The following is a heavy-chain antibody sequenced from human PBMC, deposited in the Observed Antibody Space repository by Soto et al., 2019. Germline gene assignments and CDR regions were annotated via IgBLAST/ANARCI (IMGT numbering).Heavy chain of an antibody. CDR2: INAANGDP. V-gene: IGHV1-3*01. CDR3: ARKDYYGSGCYYFDY. Sequence: QVQLVQSGAELKNPGASVKVSCKASGYIFTNYPIHWVRQAPGQRLEWMGWINAANGDPGYSQNFQGRVTFTRDTSASSVYMEMSSLTSEDTAIYYCARKDYYGSGCYYFDYWGQGTLVTVSS. D-gene: IGHD3-10*01. CDR1: GYIFTNYP. J-gene: IGHJ4*02.